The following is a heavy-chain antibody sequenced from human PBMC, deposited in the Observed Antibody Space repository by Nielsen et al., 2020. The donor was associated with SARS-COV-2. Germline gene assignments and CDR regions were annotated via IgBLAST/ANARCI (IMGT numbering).Heavy chain of an antibody. V-gene: IGHV3-7*01. CDR3: ASLYDYGMDV. D-gene: IGHD2/OR15-2a*01. CDR1: GFTFSDYW. CDR2: IKQDGSVK. Sequence: GESLKISCAASGFTFSDYWMTWVRQAPGKGLEWVANIKQDGSVKYCVDSVKGRFTISRDNAKNSLYLQMNSLRVEDTAVYYCASLYDYGMDVWGQGTTVTVSS. J-gene: IGHJ6*02.